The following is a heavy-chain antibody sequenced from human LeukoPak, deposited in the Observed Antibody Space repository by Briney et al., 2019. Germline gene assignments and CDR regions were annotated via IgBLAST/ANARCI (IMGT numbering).Heavy chain of an antibody. CDR3: ARESMKGVAGTHLLFDY. D-gene: IGHD6-19*01. CDR1: GGSISSGGYY. CDR2: IYFSGST. Sequence: SQTLSLTCAVSGGSISSGGYYWSWIRQHPGKGLEWIGYIYFSGSTYYTPSLKSRVSMSVDTSKNQFSLKPRSVTAADTAVYYCARESMKGVAGTHLLFDYWGQGTLVTVSS. J-gene: IGHJ4*02. V-gene: IGHV4-31*11.